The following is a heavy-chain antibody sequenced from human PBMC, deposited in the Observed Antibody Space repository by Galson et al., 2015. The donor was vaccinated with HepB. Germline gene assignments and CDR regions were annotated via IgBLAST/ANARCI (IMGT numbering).Heavy chain of an antibody. CDR1: GFTFSSYS. CDR3: ARERYYYDSSGYYFAGSDAFDI. D-gene: IGHD3-22*01. CDR2: IFSTSSTI. V-gene: IGHV3-48*01. Sequence: SLRLSCAASGFTFSSYSMNWVRQAPGKGLEWVSYIFSTSSTIHYADSVKGRFTISRDNAKNSLYLQMNSLRAEDTAVYYCARERYYYDSSGYYFAGSDAFDIWGQGTMVTVSS. J-gene: IGHJ3*02.